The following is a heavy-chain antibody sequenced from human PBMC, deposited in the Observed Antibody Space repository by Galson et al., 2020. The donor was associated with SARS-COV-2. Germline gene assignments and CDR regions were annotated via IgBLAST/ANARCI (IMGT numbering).Heavy chain of an antibody. D-gene: IGHD3-16*01. J-gene: IGHJ6*02. CDR1: GFTFSSYG. V-gene: IGHV3-30*18. Sequence: SLKISCAASGFTFSSYGMHWVRQAPGKGLEWVALISYDGSNKYYGDSVKGRITISRDNSKNSLYLQVNSLRAEDTAVYYCAKEGGSYAYYYYGMDVWGLGTTVTVSS. CDR3: AKEGGSYAYYYYGMDV. CDR2: ISYDGSNK.